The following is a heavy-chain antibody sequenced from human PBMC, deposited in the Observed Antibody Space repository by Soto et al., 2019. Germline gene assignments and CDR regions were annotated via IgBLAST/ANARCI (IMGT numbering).Heavy chain of an antibody. Sequence: EVQLLESGGGLVQPGGSLTLSCATSGFTFYNHAMNWVRQAPGKGPEWVSGISGGGDATFYADSVKGRFTISRVQSNNTVCLQMNGLRGEDTALYFCVRKIIGTTTSGAYWFFDLWGRGTLVTVSS. CDR2: ISGGGDAT. CDR1: GFTFYNHA. CDR3: VRKIIGTTTSGAYWFFDL. D-gene: IGHD1-26*01. V-gene: IGHV3-23*01. J-gene: IGHJ2*01.